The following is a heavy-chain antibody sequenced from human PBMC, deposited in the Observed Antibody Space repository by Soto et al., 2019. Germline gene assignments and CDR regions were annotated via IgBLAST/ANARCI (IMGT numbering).Heavy chain of an antibody. J-gene: IGHJ2*01. CDR2: IYHSGST. CDR1: GGSISSGGYS. V-gene: IGHV4-30-2*01. CDR3: ARALGIAAAGTFWYFDL. Sequence: QLQLQESGSGLVKPSQTLSLTCAVSGGSISSGGYSWSWIRQPPGKGLEWIGYIYHSGSTYYNPSLKSRVTRPVDRSKNQFSLKLSSVTAADTAVYYCARALGIAAAGTFWYFDLWGRGTLVTVSS. D-gene: IGHD6-13*01.